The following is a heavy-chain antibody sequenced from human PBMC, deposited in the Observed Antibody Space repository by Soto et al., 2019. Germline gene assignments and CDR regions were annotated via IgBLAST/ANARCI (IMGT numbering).Heavy chain of an antibody. CDR3: VRDKSPAEMAFGY. J-gene: IGHJ4*02. D-gene: IGHD2-2*03. Sequence: LRLSCAASGFTVDSNYMSWVRQTPRKGLEWVSILYTGGNTYYADSVQGRFTISRDTSRNTLHLQMNSLRAEDTAMYFCVRDKSPAEMAFGYWGQGTLVTVSS. CDR2: LYTGGNT. CDR1: GFTVDSNY. V-gene: IGHV3-53*01.